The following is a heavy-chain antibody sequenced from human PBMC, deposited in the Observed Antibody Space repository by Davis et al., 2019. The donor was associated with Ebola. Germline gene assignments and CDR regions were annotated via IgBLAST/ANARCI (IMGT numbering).Heavy chain of an antibody. V-gene: IGHV3-30-3*01. J-gene: IGHJ4*02. D-gene: IGHD1-14*01. CDR1: GFTFSSYA. CDR3: ARGSTGGY. Sequence: GESLKISCAASGFTFSSYAMHWVRQAPGKGLEWVALISFDVNNKYYADSVKGRFTISRDNAKNSLYLQMNSLRSDDTAVYYCARGSTGGYWGQGTLITVSS. CDR2: ISFDVNNK.